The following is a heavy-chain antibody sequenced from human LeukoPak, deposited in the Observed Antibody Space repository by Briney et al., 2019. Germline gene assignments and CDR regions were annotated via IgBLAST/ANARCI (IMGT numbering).Heavy chain of an antibody. Sequence: ASVKVSCKASGDTFTGYYMHWVRQAPGQGLEWMGWINPNSGGTNYAQKFQGRVTMTRDTSISTAYMELSRLRSDDTAVYYCARVERFGATVDYWGQGTLVTVSS. CDR3: ARVERFGATVDY. D-gene: IGHD1-26*01. V-gene: IGHV1-2*02. CDR2: INPNSGGT. J-gene: IGHJ4*02. CDR1: GDTFTGYY.